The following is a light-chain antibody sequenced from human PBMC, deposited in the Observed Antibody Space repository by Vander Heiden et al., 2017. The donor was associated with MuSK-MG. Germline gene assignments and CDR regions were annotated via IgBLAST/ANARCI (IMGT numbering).Light chain of an antibody. CDR2: EDK. V-gene: IGLV1-51*01. CDR3: GTWDNTLRTSVI. J-gene: IGLJ2*01. Sequence: QSVLTQPPSLSPAPGQTVTISCSGGGSDMGSNYQPWYQQLPGTAPKHLIYEDKSRPTGIPDRFSGSKSGTSATRGITGVQTGDEDIYYCGTWDNTLRTSVIFGGGTKLTVL. CDR1: GSDMGSNY.